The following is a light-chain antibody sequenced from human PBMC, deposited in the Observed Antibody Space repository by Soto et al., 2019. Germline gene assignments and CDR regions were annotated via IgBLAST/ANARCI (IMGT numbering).Light chain of an antibody. CDR3: QQYGSSPAYT. Sequence: EIVLTQSPGTLSLSPGERATLSCRASQSVSSSYLAWYQQKPGQAPRLLIYGASSRATGIPDRFSGSGSGTDFTVTISILEREDFAVYYCQQYGSSPAYTFGQGNKLEI. V-gene: IGKV3-20*01. J-gene: IGKJ2*01. CDR1: QSVSSSY. CDR2: GAS.